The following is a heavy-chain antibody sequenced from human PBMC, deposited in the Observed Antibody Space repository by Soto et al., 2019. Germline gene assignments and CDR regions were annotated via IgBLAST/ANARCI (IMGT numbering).Heavy chain of an antibody. J-gene: IGHJ4*02. CDR3: ARPKGSYSSGYYYFDY. D-gene: IGHD6-19*01. CDR2: IIPLFGTA. CDR1: KGSVSTYG. Sequence: SVKVPSKTCKGSVSTYGLYYMRHAPGQGLEWMGAIIPLFGTADYAQKFQGRVTITADESTSTAYMELSSLRSEDTAVYYCARPKGSYSSGYYYFDYWGQGTLVTVS. V-gene: IGHV1-69*13.